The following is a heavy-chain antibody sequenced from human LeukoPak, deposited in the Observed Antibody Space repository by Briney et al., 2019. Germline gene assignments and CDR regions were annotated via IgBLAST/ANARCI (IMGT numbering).Heavy chain of an antibody. D-gene: IGHD6-19*01. CDR1: GYTFSSYD. Sequence: RASVKVSCKASGYTFSSYDINWVRQATGQGLEWMGWMNPNSANTGYARQFQGRVTITWNTSITTAYMELRSLRSDDTAVYYCARVNGGWYYAFDIWGQGTMVTVSS. J-gene: IGHJ3*02. CDR3: ARVNGGWYYAFDI. CDR2: MNPNSANT. V-gene: IGHV1-8*03.